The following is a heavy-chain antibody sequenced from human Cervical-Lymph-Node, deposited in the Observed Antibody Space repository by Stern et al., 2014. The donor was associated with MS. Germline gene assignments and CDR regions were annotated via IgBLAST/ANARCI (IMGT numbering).Heavy chain of an antibody. V-gene: IGHV1-18*04. CDR3: ARVANRPPSPYWFDP. D-gene: IGHD2/OR15-2a*01. CDR1: GYTFTSYG. Sequence: VQLVQSGPEVKKPGASVKVSCKASGYTFTSYGIAWVRQAHGQGLEWMGWIAAYNGDTNSAQKFQGRVTMTIEESTGTGYMELRGLRADDTAVYYCARVANRPPSPYWFDPWGQGTRVIVSS. J-gene: IGHJ5*02. CDR2: IAAYNGDT.